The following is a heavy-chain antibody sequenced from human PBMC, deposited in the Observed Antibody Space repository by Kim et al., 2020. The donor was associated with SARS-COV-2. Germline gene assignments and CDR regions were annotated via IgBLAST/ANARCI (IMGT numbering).Heavy chain of an antibody. CDR3: ARVRGYSYGGTFDY. Sequence: GGSLRLSCAASGFTFSSYAMHWVRQAPGKGLEWVAVISYDGSNKYYADSVKGRFTISRDNSKNTLYLQMNSLRAEDTAVYYCARVRGYSYGGTFDYWGQG. J-gene: IGHJ4*02. CDR2: ISYDGSNK. V-gene: IGHV3-30*04. CDR1: GFTFSSYA. D-gene: IGHD5-18*01.